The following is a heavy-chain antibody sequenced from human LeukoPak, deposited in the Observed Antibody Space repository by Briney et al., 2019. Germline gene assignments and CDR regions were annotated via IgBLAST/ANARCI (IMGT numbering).Heavy chain of an antibody. CDR3: GIDHGY. CDR2: ISGSGVNT. Sequence: PGGSLRLSCAASGFTFSTYAMSWVRQAPGKGLEWFSAISGSGVNTYYADSAKGRFTISRDNSKNTLYLQMNSLRAEDTAVYYCGIDHGYWGRGTLVTVSS. J-gene: IGHJ4*02. V-gene: IGHV3-23*01. CDR1: GFTFSTYA.